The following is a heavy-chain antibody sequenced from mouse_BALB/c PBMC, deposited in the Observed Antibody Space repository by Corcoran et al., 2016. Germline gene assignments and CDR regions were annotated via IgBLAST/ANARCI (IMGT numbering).Heavy chain of an antibody. V-gene: IGHV1-26*01. CDR1: GYSFTGYY. Sequence: EVQLQQSGPELVKPGASGKISCKASGYSFTGYYMHWVKQSDVKSLEWIGRINPYNGATSYNQNFKDKASLTVDKSSSTAYMELHSLTSEDSAVYYCARGGYDGTWFAYWGQGTLVTVSA. D-gene: IGHD2-2*01. J-gene: IGHJ3*01. CDR2: INPYNGAT. CDR3: ARGGYDGTWFAY.